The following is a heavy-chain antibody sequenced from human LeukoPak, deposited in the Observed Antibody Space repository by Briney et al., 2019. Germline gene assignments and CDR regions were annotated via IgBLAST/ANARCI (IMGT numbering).Heavy chain of an antibody. D-gene: IGHD3-22*01. J-gene: IGHJ4*02. CDR1: GYTFTGYY. Sequence: ASVKVSCKASGYTFTGYYMHWVRLAPGQGLEWMGWINPNSGGTNYAQKFQGWVTMTRDTSISTAYMELSRLRSDDTAVYYCARDISGYPQYYFDYWGQGTLVTVSS. CDR2: INPNSGGT. V-gene: IGHV1-2*04. CDR3: ARDISGYPQYYFDY.